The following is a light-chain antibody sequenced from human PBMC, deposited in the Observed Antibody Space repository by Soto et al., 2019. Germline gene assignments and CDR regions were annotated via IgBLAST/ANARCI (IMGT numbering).Light chain of an antibody. J-gene: IGLJ3*02. CDR2: DVT. CDR3: CSYGGYFWV. CDR1: SSDVGGYDY. V-gene: IGLV2-11*01. Sequence: QSALTQPRSVSGSPGQSVTISCTGTSSDVGGYDYVSWFQHHPGKVPKLMIYDVTQRPSGVPDRFSASKSGNTASLTISGLQADDEADYYCCSYGGYFWVFGGGTKVTVL.